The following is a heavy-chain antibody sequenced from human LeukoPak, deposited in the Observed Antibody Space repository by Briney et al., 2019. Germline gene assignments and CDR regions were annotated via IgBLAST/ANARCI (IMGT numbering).Heavy chain of an antibody. CDR3: ARVGASRYSSSWYFDY. V-gene: IGHV4-31*03. CDR2: IYYSGST. Sequence: SQTLSLTCTVSGGSINSGGYYWSWIRQHPGKGLEWIGNIYYSGSTFHNPSLKSRVAISVDTSKNQFSLKLSSVTAADTAVYYCARVGASRYSSSWYFDYWGQGTLVTVSS. D-gene: IGHD6-13*01. CDR1: GGSINSGGYY. J-gene: IGHJ4*02.